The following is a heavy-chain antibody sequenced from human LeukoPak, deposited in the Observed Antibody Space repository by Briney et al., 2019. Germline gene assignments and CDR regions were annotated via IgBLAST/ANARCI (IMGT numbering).Heavy chain of an antibody. CDR1: GSTFSDYY. D-gene: IGHD3-22*01. CDR2: ISSSGSTI. CDR3: ARGEYYDSSGYYYFDY. V-gene: IGHV3-11*04. Sequence: GGSLRLSCAASGSTFSDYYMSWIRQAPGQGLEWVSYISSSGSTIYYADSVKGRFTISRDNAKNSLYLQMKSLRAEDTAVYYCARGEYYDSSGYYYFDYWGQGTLVTVSS. J-gene: IGHJ4*02.